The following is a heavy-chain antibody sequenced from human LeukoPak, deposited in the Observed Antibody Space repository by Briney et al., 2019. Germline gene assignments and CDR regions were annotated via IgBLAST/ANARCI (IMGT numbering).Heavy chain of an antibody. CDR2: INLSDDST. V-gene: IGHV1-46*01. CDR1: GYTFTSYY. D-gene: IGHD3-22*01. Sequence: AAVKVSCKASGYTFTSYYIHWVRQAPGQGLEWMGIINLSDDSTTYAQQFQGRVTMTRDTSSSTVHMELSSLRSEDTAVYYCARRDYHGSSAFLDYWGQGTLVTVSS. CDR3: ARRDYHGSSAFLDY. J-gene: IGHJ4*02.